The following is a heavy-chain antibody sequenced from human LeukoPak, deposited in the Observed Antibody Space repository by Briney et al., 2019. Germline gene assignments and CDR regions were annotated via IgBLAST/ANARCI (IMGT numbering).Heavy chain of an antibody. CDR2: ISQSGSII. Sequence: GGSLRLSCSASGFTFSDYYMSWIRQAPGKGLEWVLYISQSGSIIHYADSVKGRFTISRDNAKKSLYLQMNSLRADDTAVYYCARPYGSGNAFDYWGQGTLVTVSS. CDR1: GFTFSDYY. D-gene: IGHD3-10*01. V-gene: IGHV3-11*01. J-gene: IGHJ4*02. CDR3: ARPYGSGNAFDY.